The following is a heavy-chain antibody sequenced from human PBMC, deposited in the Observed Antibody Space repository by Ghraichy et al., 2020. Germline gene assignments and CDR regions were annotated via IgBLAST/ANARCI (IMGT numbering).Heavy chain of an antibody. Sequence: GGSLRLSCAASGFTFSSYWMHWVRQAPGKGLVWVSRINTDGSSTTYADSVEGRFTISRDNAKNTLSLQMNSLRAEDTAVYYCTRGVGTPVYYFDYWGQGTLVTVSS. CDR1: GFTFSSYW. J-gene: IGHJ4*02. CDR2: INTDGSST. D-gene: IGHD4-23*01. V-gene: IGHV3-74*01. CDR3: TRGVGTPVYYFDY.